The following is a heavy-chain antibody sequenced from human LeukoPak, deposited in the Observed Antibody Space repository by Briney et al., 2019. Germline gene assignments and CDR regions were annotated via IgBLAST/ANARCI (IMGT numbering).Heavy chain of an antibody. CDR1: GGSMSSYY. V-gene: IGHV4-4*07. J-gene: IGHJ5*02. Sequence: SETLSLTCTVSGGSMSSYYWSFIRQPAGKGLGWIGRIHTSGTTYYNPSLKTRLTMSVDTSKNQFSLNLISVTAADTAMYYCTRGDYYDGGGRNWFDPWGQGTLVTVSS. D-gene: IGHD3-16*01. CDR3: TRGDYYDGGGRNWFDP. CDR2: IHTSGTT.